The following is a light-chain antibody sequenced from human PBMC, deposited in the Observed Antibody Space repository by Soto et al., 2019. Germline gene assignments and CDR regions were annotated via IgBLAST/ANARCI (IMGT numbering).Light chain of an antibody. V-gene: IGKV3-15*01. Sequence: EIVMTQSPATLSVSPGERATLSCRASQSVRNNYLAWYQQKPGQAPRLLIYGVSTRAAGFPARFSGSGSGTEFTLTISSLQSEDFAVYYCQQYSSWPLTFGGGTKVEIK. J-gene: IGKJ4*01. CDR2: GVS. CDR3: QQYSSWPLT. CDR1: QSVRNN.